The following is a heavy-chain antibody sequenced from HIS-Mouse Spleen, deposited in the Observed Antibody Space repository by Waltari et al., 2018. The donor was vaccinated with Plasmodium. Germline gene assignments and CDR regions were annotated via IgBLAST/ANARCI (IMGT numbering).Heavy chain of an antibody. V-gene: IGHV4-39*01. Sequence: QLQLQESGPGLVKPSETLSLTCTVSGGPISSSSYYWGWIRQPPGKGLEWIGSIYYSGSTYYNPSLKSRVTISVDTSKNQFSLKLSSVTAADTAVYYCARQLAYYDFWSGYSRGYYFDYWGQGTLVTVSS. J-gene: IGHJ4*02. CDR2: IYYSGST. D-gene: IGHD3-3*01. CDR1: GGPISSSSYY. CDR3: ARQLAYYDFWSGYSRGYYFDY.